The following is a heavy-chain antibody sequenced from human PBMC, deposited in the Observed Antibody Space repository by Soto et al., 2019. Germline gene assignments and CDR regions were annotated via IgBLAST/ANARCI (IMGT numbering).Heavy chain of an antibody. CDR2: ISYDGGNK. V-gene: IGHV3-33*01. D-gene: IGHD2-21*02. Sequence: QVQLVESGGGVVQPGRSRRLSCSASGFTFSSYGMHWVRQAPGKGLAWVAVISYDGGNKIYADSVKGRFTISRDTSNNRLYLQMNSLRGEDTAVYYCARDRRDVPFDYWGQGTLVTVSS. J-gene: IGHJ4*02. CDR3: ARDRRDVPFDY. CDR1: GFTFSSYG.